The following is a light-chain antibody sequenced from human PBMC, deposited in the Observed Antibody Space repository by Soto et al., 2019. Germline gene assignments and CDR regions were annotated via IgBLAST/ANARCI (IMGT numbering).Light chain of an antibody. Sequence: SVLNQPPSASVSPGQSVTLSCTGTSSDVGGYNYVSWYQQHPGKAPKLMIYEVSKRPSGVPDRFSGSKSGNTASLTVSGLQAEDEADYYCSSYAGSNGGVFGTGTKVTVL. CDR1: SSDVGGYNY. J-gene: IGLJ1*01. CDR3: SSYAGSNGGV. V-gene: IGLV2-8*01. CDR2: EVS.